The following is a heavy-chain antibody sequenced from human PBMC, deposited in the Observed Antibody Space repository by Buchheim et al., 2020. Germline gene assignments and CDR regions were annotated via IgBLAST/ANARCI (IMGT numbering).Heavy chain of an antibody. Sequence: QVQLVESGGGVVQPGRSLRLSCAASGFTFSSYGMHWVRQAPGKGLEWVAVIWYDGSNKYYADSVKGRFTISRDNSKNTLYLKMNSLRAEDTAVYYCARNNLVVVAATPLGWFDPWGQGTL. J-gene: IGHJ5*02. CDR1: GFTFSSYG. D-gene: IGHD2-15*01. CDR2: IWYDGSNK. CDR3: ARNNLVVVAATPLGWFDP. V-gene: IGHV3-33*01.